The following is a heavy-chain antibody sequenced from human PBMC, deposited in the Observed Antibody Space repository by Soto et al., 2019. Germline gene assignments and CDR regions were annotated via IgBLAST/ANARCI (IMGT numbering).Heavy chain of an antibody. J-gene: IGHJ6*02. D-gene: IGHD2-15*01. CDR1: GFAFSDYY. CDR2: ISSSGSTI. V-gene: IGHV3-11*01. Sequence: GRTLRLSCAASGFAFSDYYMSWIRQAPGKGLEWVSYISSSGSTIYYADSVKGRFTISRDNAKNSLYLQMNSLRAEDTAVYYCARACSGSSCYSIGTVGMDVWGQGTTVTVS. CDR3: ARACSGSSCYSIGTVGMDV.